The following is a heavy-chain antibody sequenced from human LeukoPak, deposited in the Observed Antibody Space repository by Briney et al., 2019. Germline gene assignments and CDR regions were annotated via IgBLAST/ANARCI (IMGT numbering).Heavy chain of an antibody. Sequence: SVKVSCKASGDSFSSYASCCVRQAPGQGLEWMGGIIPIFGTANYAQKFQGRVTITADESTSTAYMELSSLRSEDTAVYYCARDRVRGVGDYYYYYYMDVWGKGTTVTIPS. D-gene: IGHD3-10*01. CDR2: IIPIFGTA. CDR3: ARDRVRGVGDYYYYYYMDV. CDR1: GDSFSSYA. J-gene: IGHJ6*03. V-gene: IGHV1-69*13.